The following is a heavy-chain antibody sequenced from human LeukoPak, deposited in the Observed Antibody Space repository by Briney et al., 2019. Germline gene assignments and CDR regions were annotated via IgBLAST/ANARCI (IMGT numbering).Heavy chain of an antibody. D-gene: IGHD2-2*01. CDR3: ARDFVVVVPAAYKRDYYYYYYMDV. J-gene: IGHJ6*03. Sequence: SQTLSLTCTVSGGSISSGSYYWSWIRQPAGKGLEWIVRIYTSGSTNYNPSLKSRVTISVDTSKNQFSLKLSSVTAADTAVYYCARDFVVVVPAAYKRDYYYYYYMDVWGKGTTVTVSS. CDR1: GGSISSGSYY. CDR2: IYTSGST. V-gene: IGHV4-61*02.